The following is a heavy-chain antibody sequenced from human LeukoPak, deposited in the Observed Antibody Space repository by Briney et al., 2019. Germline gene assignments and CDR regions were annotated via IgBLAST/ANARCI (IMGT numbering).Heavy chain of an antibody. CDR1: GFTFSSYG. CDR2: ISYDGSNK. Sequence: PGGSLRLSCAASGFTFSSYGMHWVRQAPGKGLEWVAVISYDGSNKYYADSVKGRFTISRDMSKNTLYLQINSLRAEDTAVYYCAKDGKNAHYDFLTGYYYYMDVWGKGTTVTISS. D-gene: IGHD3-9*01. J-gene: IGHJ6*03. V-gene: IGHV3-30*18. CDR3: AKDGKNAHYDFLTGYYYYMDV.